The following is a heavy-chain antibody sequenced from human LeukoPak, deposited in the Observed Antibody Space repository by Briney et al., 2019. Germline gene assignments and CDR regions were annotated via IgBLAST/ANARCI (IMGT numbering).Heavy chain of an antibody. Sequence: GESLKISCKGSGYSFTSYWIGWGRQMPGKGLEWMGIIYPGDSDTRYSPSFQGQVTISADKSISTAYLQWSSLKASDTAMYYCARGRIVGVKSQNNNWLDPWGQGTLVTVSS. CDR1: GYSFTSYW. D-gene: IGHD1-26*01. CDR3: ARGRIVGVKSQNNNWLDP. V-gene: IGHV5-51*01. CDR2: IYPGDSDT. J-gene: IGHJ5*02.